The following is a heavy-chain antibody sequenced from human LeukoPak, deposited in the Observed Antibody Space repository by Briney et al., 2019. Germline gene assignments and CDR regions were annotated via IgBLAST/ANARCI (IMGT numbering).Heavy chain of an antibody. Sequence: PGGSLRLSCATSGFTSRNYGMHWVRQATGKGLEWVSFIWSDGNNRFYADSVKGRFTISRDNSKNMLYLQMDSLRPEDTAVYYCAKDPGASVSGFHMDVWGKGTTVIVSS. J-gene: IGHJ6*03. CDR3: AKDPGASVSGFHMDV. CDR1: GFTSRNYG. D-gene: IGHD2-8*02. CDR2: IWSDGNNR. V-gene: IGHV3-30*02.